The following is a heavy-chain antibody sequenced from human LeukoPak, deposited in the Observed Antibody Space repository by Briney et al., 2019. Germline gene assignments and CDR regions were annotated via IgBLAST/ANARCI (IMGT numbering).Heavy chain of an antibody. Sequence: SETLSLTCTVSGGSIGSYYWSWIRQPPGKGLEWIGYIYYSGSTNYNPSLKSRVTISVDTSKNQFSLKLSSVTAADTAVYYCARDLKYGSGYPDAFDIWGQGTMVTVSS. CDR2: IYYSGST. J-gene: IGHJ3*02. CDR1: GGSIGSYY. V-gene: IGHV4-59*01. D-gene: IGHD3-22*01. CDR3: ARDLKYGSGYPDAFDI.